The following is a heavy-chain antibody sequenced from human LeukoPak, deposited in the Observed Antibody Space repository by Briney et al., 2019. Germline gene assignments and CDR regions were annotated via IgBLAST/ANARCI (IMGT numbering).Heavy chain of an antibody. D-gene: IGHD6-13*01. V-gene: IGHV1-3*03. CDR1: GYTFTSYA. Sequence: ASVKVSCKASGYTFTSYAMHWVRQAPGQRLEWMGWINAGNGNTKYSQEFQGRVTITRDTSASTAYMELSSLRSEDMAVYYCARPRDSSSWYLELDYWGQGTLVTVSS. J-gene: IGHJ4*02. CDR2: INAGNGNT. CDR3: ARPRDSSSWYLELDY.